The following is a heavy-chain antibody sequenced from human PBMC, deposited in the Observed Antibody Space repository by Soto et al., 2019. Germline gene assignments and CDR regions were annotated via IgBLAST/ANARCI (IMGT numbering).Heavy chain of an antibody. CDR3: ARGRGIGFSSTWNIYWYYNMDV. D-gene: IGHD6-13*01. CDR2: IIPMFATT. CDR1: GGTFSDYA. V-gene: IGHV1-69*01. Sequence: QVQLVQSGAEVRKSGSSVKVSCKAAGGTFSDYALSSVRQAPGQGLEWMGGIIPMFATTNYAQKFQGRVTITADDSATTAHMELSSLKSEDTAVYYCARGRGIGFSSTWNIYWYYNMDVWGQGTTVTVSS. J-gene: IGHJ6*02.